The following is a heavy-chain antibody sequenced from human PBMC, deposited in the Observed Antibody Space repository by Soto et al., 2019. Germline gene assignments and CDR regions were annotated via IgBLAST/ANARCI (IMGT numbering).Heavy chain of an antibody. V-gene: IGHV4-30-4*01. CDR2: IYQTGST. D-gene: IGHD3-10*02. CDR3: ARDPLYDYVDLSHVFDI. Sequence: QVQLLESGPGLVKPSQTLSLTCTVSGGSMSRGDYYWSWIRQPPGKGLEWIGFIYQTGSTYYSPSPKNRVVMTVDTSKNQFSLKLSSVTAADTAVYFCARDPLYDYVDLSHVFDIWGQVTMVTVSS. CDR1: GGSMSRGDYY. J-gene: IGHJ3*02.